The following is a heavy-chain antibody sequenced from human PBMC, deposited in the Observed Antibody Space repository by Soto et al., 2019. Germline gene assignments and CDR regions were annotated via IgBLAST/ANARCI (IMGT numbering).Heavy chain of an antibody. CDR1: GGSISSGSYY. D-gene: IGHD3-16*01. CDR3: ARGGTGYYYNAMDV. J-gene: IGHJ6*02. Sequence: QVQLQESGPGLVKPSQTLSLTCTVSGGSISSGSYYWSWIRQHPGKGLEWIGYIYYSGSTYYNPSLKGLVTISVDTSKNQFSLKLSSVTAADTAVYYCARGGTGYYYNAMDVWGQGTTVTVSS. CDR2: IYYSGST. V-gene: IGHV4-31*01.